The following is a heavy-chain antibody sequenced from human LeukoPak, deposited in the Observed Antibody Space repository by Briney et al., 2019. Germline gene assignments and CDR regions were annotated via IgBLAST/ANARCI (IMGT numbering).Heavy chain of an antibody. J-gene: IGHJ4*02. CDR3: VRGVYIAAAQYGY. CDR2: IYYSGTT. V-gene: IGHV4-59*01. CDR1: GGSISSYY. D-gene: IGHD6-13*01. Sequence: SETLSLTCTVSGGSISSYYWSWIRQPPGKGLEWIGYIYYSGTTNYNPSLKSRVTISVDTSKNQFSLKLSSVIAADTAVYYCVRGVYIAAAQYGYWGQGTLVTVSS.